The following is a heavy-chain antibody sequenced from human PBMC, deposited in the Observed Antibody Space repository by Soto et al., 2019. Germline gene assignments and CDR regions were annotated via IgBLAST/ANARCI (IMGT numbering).Heavy chain of an antibody. V-gene: IGHV1-46*01. Sequence: ASVKVSCKASGYSFLSYYIHWVRQAPGQGLEWMGRFLASGGNTFYAQRFRGRVSMTRDTSSTNTVSLELTSLTSDDTAVYYCARRGATIFGVIDPWGQGTLLTVSS. CDR3: ARRGATIFGVIDP. CDR2: FLASGGNT. J-gene: IGHJ5*02. D-gene: IGHD3-3*02. CDR1: GYSFLSYY.